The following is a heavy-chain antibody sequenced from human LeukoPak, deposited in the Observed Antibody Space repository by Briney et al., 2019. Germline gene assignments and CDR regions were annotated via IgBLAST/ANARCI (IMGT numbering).Heavy chain of an antibody. Sequence: ASVKVSCKASGYTFTDYYMHWVRQAPGQGLEWMGWINPHSGGTDHAQKFQGRVTMTRDTSISTAYMELSRLRSDDTAVYYCARHRLHRLYYDSSGYYHDAFDIWGQGTMVTVSS. V-gene: IGHV1-2*02. D-gene: IGHD3-22*01. CDR2: INPHSGGT. CDR1: GYTFTDYY. J-gene: IGHJ3*02. CDR3: ARHRLHRLYYDSSGYYHDAFDI.